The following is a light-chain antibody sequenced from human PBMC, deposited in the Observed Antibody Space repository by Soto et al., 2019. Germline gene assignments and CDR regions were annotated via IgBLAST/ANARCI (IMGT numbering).Light chain of an antibody. CDR3: AVWDDSLSGHVV. J-gene: IGLJ2*01. CDR1: SSNIGSNY. CDR2: RNN. Sequence: QSVLTQPPSASGTPGQRVTISCSGSSSNIGSNYVYWYQQLPGTAPKLLIHRNNQRPSGIPDRFSGSKSGSSASLAISGLRSEEEADYYCAVWDDSLSGHVVFGGGTKLNVL. V-gene: IGLV1-47*01.